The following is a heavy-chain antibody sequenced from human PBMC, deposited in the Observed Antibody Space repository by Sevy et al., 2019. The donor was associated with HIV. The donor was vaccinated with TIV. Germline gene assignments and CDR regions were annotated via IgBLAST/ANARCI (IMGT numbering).Heavy chain of an antibody. D-gene: IGHD3-10*01. CDR2: LSSNGGST. CDR1: GFTFSSYA. Sequence: GGSLRLTCSASGFTFSSYAMHWVRLAPGKGLEYVSALSSNGGSTYYADSVKGRFTISRDNSKNTLYLQMSSLRAEDTAVYYCVKDAGAPAAMVRGVSAFDIWGQGTMVTVSS. J-gene: IGHJ3*02. CDR3: VKDAGAPAAMVRGVSAFDI. V-gene: IGHV3-64D*06.